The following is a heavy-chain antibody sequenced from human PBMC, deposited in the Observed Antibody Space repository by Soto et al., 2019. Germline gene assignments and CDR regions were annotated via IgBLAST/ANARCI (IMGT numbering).Heavy chain of an antibody. D-gene: IGHD2-15*01. Sequence: ASVKVSCKASGYTFTSYDINWVRQATGQGLEWMGWMNPNSGNTGYAQKFQGRVTMTRNTSISTAYMELSSLRSEDTAVYYCARRDPVVAARIDYWGQGTLVTVSS. V-gene: IGHV1-8*01. CDR1: GYTFTSYD. CDR3: ARRDPVVAARIDY. CDR2: MNPNSGNT. J-gene: IGHJ4*02.